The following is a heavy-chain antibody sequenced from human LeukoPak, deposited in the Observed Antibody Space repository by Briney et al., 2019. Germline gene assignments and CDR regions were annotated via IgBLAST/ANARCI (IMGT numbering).Heavy chain of an antibody. V-gene: IGHV4-61*02. Sequence: PSETLSLTCTVSGDSISSVTYYRTWIRQPGGKGLEWIGRIYSSGSTNYNPSLKSRVTISVDTSKNQFSLKLSSVTAADTAVYYCARSRSESSTLDYYYYYRDVWGKGTTVTVSS. CDR2: IYSSGST. CDR1: GDSISSVTYY. D-gene: IGHD1-26*01. J-gene: IGHJ6*03. CDR3: ARSRSESSTLDYYYYYRDV.